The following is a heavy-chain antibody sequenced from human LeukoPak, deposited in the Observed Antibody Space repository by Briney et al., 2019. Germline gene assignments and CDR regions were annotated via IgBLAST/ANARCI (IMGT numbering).Heavy chain of an antibody. J-gene: IGHJ4*02. CDR1: GFTFSSYS. D-gene: IGHD4-11*01. CDR2: ISSSSSTI. V-gene: IGHV3-48*01. Sequence: GGSLRLSCAASGFTFSSYSMNWVRQAPGKGLEWVSYISSSSSTIYYADSVEGRFTISRDNAKNSLYLQMNSLRAEDTAVYYCARDMVGTVTRRWGQGTLVTVSS. CDR3: ARDMVGTVTRR.